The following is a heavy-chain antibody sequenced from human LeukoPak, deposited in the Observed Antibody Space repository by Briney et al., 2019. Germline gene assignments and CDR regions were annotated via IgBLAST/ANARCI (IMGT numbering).Heavy chain of an antibody. V-gene: IGHV4-59*01. J-gene: IGHJ4*02. CDR2: IYYSGST. CDR1: GGSLSSYY. D-gene: IGHD3-10*01. CDR3: SREGRDPFTIDY. Sequence: SETLSLTCPVSGGSLSSYYWSWLRRPPGKGLEWIVYIYYSGSTNYNPSLKSRVTISVDTSKNQYSLNLNSVTAADTAVYYCSREGRDPFTIDYWGQGTLVTVSS.